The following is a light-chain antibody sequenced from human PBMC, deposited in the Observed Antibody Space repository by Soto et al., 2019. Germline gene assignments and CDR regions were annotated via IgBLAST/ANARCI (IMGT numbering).Light chain of an antibody. CDR3: RSYTTSNTSQIV. CDR1: SSDVGGYNY. V-gene: IGLV2-14*03. CDR2: DVS. Sequence: QSALTQPASVSGAPGQSITISCTGTSSDVGGYNYVSWYQHHPGKAPKLIIYDVSNRPSGVSIRFSGSKSDNTASLTISGLQPEDEADYHCRSYTTSNTSQIVFGTGTKVTAL. J-gene: IGLJ1*01.